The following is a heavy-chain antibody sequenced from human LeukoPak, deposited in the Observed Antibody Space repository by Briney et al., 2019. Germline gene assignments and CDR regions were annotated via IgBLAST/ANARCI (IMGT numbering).Heavy chain of an antibody. CDR2: IYYSGST. CDR1: GGSISSYY. J-gene: IGHJ4*02. V-gene: IGHV4-59*01. CDR3: ARGADTAMVMDY. D-gene: IGHD5-18*01. Sequence: PETLSLTCTISGGSISSYYWSWIRQPPGKGLEWIGYIYYSGSTNYNPSLKSRVTISVDTSKNQFSLKLSSVTAADTAVYYCARGADTAMVMDYWGQGTLVTVSS.